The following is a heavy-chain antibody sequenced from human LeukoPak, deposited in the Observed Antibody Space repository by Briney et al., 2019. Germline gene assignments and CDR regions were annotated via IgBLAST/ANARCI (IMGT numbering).Heavy chain of an antibody. D-gene: IGHD4-17*01. V-gene: IGHV3-48*02. Sequence: GGSLRLSCAASGFTFRSYSMNWVRQAPGKGLEWVSYITSGSSPIYYADSVKGRFTISRDNAKNSLYLQMNSLRDEDTAVYYCARRAYGDDSFDYWAREPWSPSPQ. CDR3: ARRAYGDDSFDY. CDR2: ITSGSSPI. CDR1: GFTFRSYS. J-gene: IGHJ4*02.